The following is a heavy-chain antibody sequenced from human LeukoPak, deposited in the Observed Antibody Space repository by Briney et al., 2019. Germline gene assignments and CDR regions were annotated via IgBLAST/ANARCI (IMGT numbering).Heavy chain of an antibody. CDR1: GFTFSNYA. J-gene: IGHJ4*02. Sequence: GGSLRLSCAASGFTFSNYAMNWVRQAPGKGLEWVSAISGSGGSTYYADSVKGRFTISRDNSRNTLYLQMNSLRAEDTAVYYCAKDPSDLGGSGSNNYFDCWGQGTLVTVSS. D-gene: IGHD3-10*01. CDR3: AKDPSDLGGSGSNNYFDC. V-gene: IGHV3-23*01. CDR2: ISGSGGST.